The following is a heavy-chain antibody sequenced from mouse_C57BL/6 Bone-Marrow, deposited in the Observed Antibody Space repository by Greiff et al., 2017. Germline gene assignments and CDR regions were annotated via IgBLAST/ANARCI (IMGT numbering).Heavy chain of an antibody. Sequence: EVQLVESGGDLVKPGGSLKLSCAASGFTFSSYGMSWVRQTPDKRLEWVATISSGGSYTYYPDSVKGRFTISRDNAKNTLYLQMSCLKSEDTAMYYCARHLDYWGQGTTLTVSS. CDR2: ISSGGSYT. CDR1: GFTFSSYG. CDR3: ARHLDY. V-gene: IGHV5-6*01. J-gene: IGHJ2*01.